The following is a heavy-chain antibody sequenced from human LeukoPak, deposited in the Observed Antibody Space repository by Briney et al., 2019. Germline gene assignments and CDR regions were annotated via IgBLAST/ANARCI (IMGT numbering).Heavy chain of an antibody. CDR2: IASSGTTR. D-gene: IGHD6-19*01. J-gene: IGHJ4*02. V-gene: IGHV3-48*03. CDR3: ALLAVASDFDY. Sequence: GGPLRLSCAVSGFPFSVHEMNWVRQAPGKGLEWVSNIASSGTTRYYADSVKGRFSISRDNAENSLYLQMNSLRVEDTGIYYCALLAVASDFDYWGQGALVTVSS. CDR1: GFPFSVHE.